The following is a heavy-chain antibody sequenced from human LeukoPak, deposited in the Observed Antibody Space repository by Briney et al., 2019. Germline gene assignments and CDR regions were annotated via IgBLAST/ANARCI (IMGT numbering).Heavy chain of an antibody. D-gene: IGHD4-17*01. CDR3: ARRHGDYVGSFEY. CDR1: GFSLSPYS. CDR2: ISTTSSII. J-gene: IGHJ4*02. V-gene: IGHV3-48*02. Sequence: GGSLRLSCAASGFSLSPYSMNWVRQAPGKGLERVSYISTTSSIIYYADSVKGRFTISRDNAKNTVYLQMNSLRDEDTAVYYCARRHGDYVGSFEYWGQGTLVTVSS.